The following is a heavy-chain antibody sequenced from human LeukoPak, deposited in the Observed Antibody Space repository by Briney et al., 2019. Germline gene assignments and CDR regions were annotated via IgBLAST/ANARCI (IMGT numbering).Heavy chain of an antibody. J-gene: IGHJ4*02. Sequence: GGSLRLSCAASGFTFSSYWMSWVRQAPGKGLEWVANIKQDGSEKYYVDSVKGRFTISRDNAKNSLYLQMNSLRAEDTAVYCCARDTYDSSGYVDYWGQGTLVTVSS. CDR3: ARDTYDSSGYVDY. CDR1: GFTFSSYW. CDR2: IKQDGSEK. D-gene: IGHD3-22*01. V-gene: IGHV3-7*01.